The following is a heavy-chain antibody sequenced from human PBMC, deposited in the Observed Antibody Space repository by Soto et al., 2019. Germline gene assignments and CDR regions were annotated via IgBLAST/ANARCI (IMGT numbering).Heavy chain of an antibody. D-gene: IGHD4-4*01. CDR3: VSYRGAFYFDH. V-gene: IGHV4-59*01. Sequence: ETLSLTCTVSGGSMSSNYWSWIRQSPAKGLEWIGFVYYGGTNYNPSFESRVTMSVDTPKKQFSLELSDVTAADTAVYYCVSYRGAFYFDHWGQGTLVTVSS. J-gene: IGHJ4*02. CDR1: GGSMSSNY. CDR2: VYYGGT.